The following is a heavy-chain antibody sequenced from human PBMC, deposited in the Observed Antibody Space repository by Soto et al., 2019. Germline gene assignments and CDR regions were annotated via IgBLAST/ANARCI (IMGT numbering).Heavy chain of an antibody. CDR3: ARDRSGAYCSGGICYSPDY. CDR1: GFTFSSHV. J-gene: IGHJ4*02. CDR2: ISGTGGT. Sequence: EVQLWESGGGLVQPGGSLRLSCAVSGFTFSSHVMSWVRQAPGKGLEWVSAISGTGGTYYADSVKGRFTISRDNSKNALYFQMKNLRDEDTAVYYCARDRSGAYCSGGICYSPDYWGQGTLVIVSS. V-gene: IGHV3-23*01. D-gene: IGHD2-15*01.